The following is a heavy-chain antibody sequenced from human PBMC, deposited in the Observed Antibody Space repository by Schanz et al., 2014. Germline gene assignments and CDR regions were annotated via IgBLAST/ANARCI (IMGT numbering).Heavy chain of an antibody. V-gene: IGHV3-64*04. CDR2: ISHDGYST. Sequence: VQLVESGGGLVQPGGSLRLSCSASGFTFSIYAMHWVRQAPGKGLEYVSAISHDGYSTYYADSVKGRFTISRDNAKSSLYLQMNSLRVEDTAMYYCARVGRNSYGFTSRFDAWGQGTLVAVSS. D-gene: IGHD3-16*01. CDR3: ARVGRNSYGFTSRFDA. J-gene: IGHJ5*02. CDR1: GFTFSIYA.